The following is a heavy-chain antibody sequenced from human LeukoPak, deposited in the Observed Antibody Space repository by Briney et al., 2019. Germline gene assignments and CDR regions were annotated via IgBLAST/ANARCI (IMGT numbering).Heavy chain of an antibody. Sequence: GGSLRLSCAASGFTFSSYGMHWVRQAPGKGLEWVAVISYDGSNKYYADSVKGRFTISRDNSKNTLYLQMNSLRAEDTDVYYCAKSSAAGTHFDYWGQGTLVTVSS. CDR3: AKSSAAGTHFDY. D-gene: IGHD6-13*01. CDR2: ISYDGSNK. J-gene: IGHJ4*02. V-gene: IGHV3-30*18. CDR1: GFTFSSYG.